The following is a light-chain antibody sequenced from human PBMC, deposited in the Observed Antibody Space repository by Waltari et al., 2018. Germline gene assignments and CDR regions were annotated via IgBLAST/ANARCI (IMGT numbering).Light chain of an antibody. CDR2: KVS. V-gene: IGKV2-30*02. CDR3: MQGTHWPPWT. J-gene: IGKJ1*01. CDR1: QSLVHSDGKTY. Sequence: DVVMTQSPLSLPVTLGQPASISCKSSQSLVHSDGKTYLNWFQQRPGQSPRRLIYKVSNRDSGVPDRFSGSGLGTDFTLKISRVEAEDVGVYYCMQGTHWPPWTFGQGTKVEIK.